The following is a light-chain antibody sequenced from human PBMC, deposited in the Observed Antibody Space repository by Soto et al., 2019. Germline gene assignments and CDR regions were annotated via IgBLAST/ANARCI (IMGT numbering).Light chain of an antibody. CDR3: YSAADNNAV. J-gene: IGLJ7*01. CDR1: VLAKKF. CDR2: KDT. Sequence: SYELTQPSSVSVSPGQTARITCSGDVLAKKFARWFQQKPGQAPVLVIYKDTERPSGIPERFSGLSSGTTVTLTISGAQVEDEADYYCYSAADNNAVFGGGTQLTVL. V-gene: IGLV3-27*01.